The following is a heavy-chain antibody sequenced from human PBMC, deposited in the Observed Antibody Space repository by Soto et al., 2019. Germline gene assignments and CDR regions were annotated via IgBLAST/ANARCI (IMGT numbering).Heavy chain of an antibody. J-gene: IGHJ6*02. CDR3: ARGDATKIVVTTYYAMDV. D-gene: IGHD3-9*01. CDR1: GGSLSNYG. Sequence: QVQLVQSGAEVKKPGSSVKVSCKASGGSLSNYGISWVRQAPGQGLEWMEGIIPVFGTANYAQKFQGRVTITADESTSIGYLAVTSLTSEDTAVYYCARGDATKIVVTTYYAMDVWGQGTTVTVSS. CDR2: IIPVFGTA. V-gene: IGHV1-69*12.